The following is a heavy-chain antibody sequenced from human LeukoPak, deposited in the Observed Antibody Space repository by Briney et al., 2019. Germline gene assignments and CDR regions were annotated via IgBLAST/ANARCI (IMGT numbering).Heavy chain of an antibody. CDR1: GYTLTELS. CDR3: ATAPRYDFWSGYYHGAFDT. J-gene: IGHJ3*02. Sequence: ASVKVSCKVSGYTLTELSMHWVRQAPGKGLEWMGGFDPEDGETIYAQKFQGRVTMTEDTSTDTAYMELSSLRSEDTAVYYCATAPRYDFWSGYYHGAFDTWGQGTMVTVSS. D-gene: IGHD3-3*01. CDR2: FDPEDGET. V-gene: IGHV1-24*01.